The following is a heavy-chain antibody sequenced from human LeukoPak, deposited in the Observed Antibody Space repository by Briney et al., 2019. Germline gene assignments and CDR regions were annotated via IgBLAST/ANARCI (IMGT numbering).Heavy chain of an antibody. CDR2: ISAYNGNT. Sequence: GASVKVSCKASGYTFTSYGISWVRQAPGQGLEWMGWISAYNGNTNYAQKLQGRVTMTTDTSTSTAYMELRSLRSDDTAVYYCARAPVSSSLTYYGMDVWGQGTTVTVSS. V-gene: IGHV1-18*01. D-gene: IGHD6-13*01. J-gene: IGHJ6*02. CDR3: ARAPVSSSLTYYGMDV. CDR1: GYTFTSYG.